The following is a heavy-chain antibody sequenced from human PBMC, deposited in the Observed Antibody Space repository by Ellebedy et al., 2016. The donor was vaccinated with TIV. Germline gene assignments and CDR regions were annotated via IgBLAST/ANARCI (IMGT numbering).Heavy chain of an antibody. CDR2: ISGSGEYT. V-gene: IGHV3-23*01. J-gene: IGHJ1*01. Sequence: GGSLRLSCAASGFTFSNYAMSWVRRSPGKGLDWVSLISGSGEYTYYADSVKGRFTISRNDSKNTLYLQMNSLRAEDTANYYCAREAGTSGWYSGFQHWGQGTLVTVSS. CDR3: AREAGTSGWYSGFQH. D-gene: IGHD6-19*01. CDR1: GFTFSNYA.